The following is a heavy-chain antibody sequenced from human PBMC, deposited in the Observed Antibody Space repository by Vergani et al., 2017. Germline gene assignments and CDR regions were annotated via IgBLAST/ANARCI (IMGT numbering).Heavy chain of an antibody. Sequence: VQSGDEVKKPGASVKVSCKTSGYSFINYGISWVRQAPGQGLEWMGWMNPNSGNTGYAQKFQGRVTMTRNTSISTAYMELSSLRSEDTAVYYSARGRITMIVVATPIDAFDIWGQGTMVTVSS. V-gene: IGHV1-8*02. CDR1: GYSFINYG. J-gene: IGHJ3*02. D-gene: IGHD3-22*01. CDR3: ARGRITMIVVATPIDAFDI. CDR2: MNPNSGNT.